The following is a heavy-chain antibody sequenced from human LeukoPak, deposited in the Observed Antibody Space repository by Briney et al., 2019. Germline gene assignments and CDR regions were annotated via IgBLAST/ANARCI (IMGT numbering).Heavy chain of an antibody. CDR2: INPNSGGT. D-gene: IGHD3-3*01. V-gene: IGHV1-2*06. CDR3: ARGGIFTIFGVVIHRFDP. CDR1: GYTFTGYY. Sequence: ASVKVSCKASGYTFTGYYMHWVRQATGQGLEWMGRINPNSGGTNYAQKFQGRVTMTRDTSISTAYMELSRLRSDDTAVYYCARGGIFTIFGVVIHRFDPWGQGTLVTVSS. J-gene: IGHJ5*02.